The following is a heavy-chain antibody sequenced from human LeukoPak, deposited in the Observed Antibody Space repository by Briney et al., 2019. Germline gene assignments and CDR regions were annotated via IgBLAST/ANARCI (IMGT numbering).Heavy chain of an antibody. J-gene: IGHJ4*02. CDR2: ISSSGSTI. Sequence: PGGSLRLSCAASGFTFSGYEMNWVRQAPGKGLEWVSYISSSGSTIYYADSVKGRFTFSRDNAKNSLYLQMNSLRAEDTAVYYCARTVGTLDYWGQGTLVTVSS. D-gene: IGHD1-1*01. CDR3: ARTVGTLDY. CDR1: GFTFSGYE. V-gene: IGHV3-48*03.